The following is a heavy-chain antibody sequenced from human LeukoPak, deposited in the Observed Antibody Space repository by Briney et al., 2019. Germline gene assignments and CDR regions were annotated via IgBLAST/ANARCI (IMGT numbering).Heavy chain of an antibody. CDR3: AKDRDCSGGSCYSDY. V-gene: IGHV3-30*02. J-gene: IGHJ4*02. Sequence: GGSLRLSCAASGFTFSSYGMHWVRQAPGKGLEWVAFIRYDGSNKYYADSVKGRFTISRDNSKNTLYLQMNSLRAEDTAVYYCAKDRDCSGGSCYSDYWGQGTLVTVSS. CDR1: GFTFSSYG. CDR2: IRYDGSNK. D-gene: IGHD2-15*01.